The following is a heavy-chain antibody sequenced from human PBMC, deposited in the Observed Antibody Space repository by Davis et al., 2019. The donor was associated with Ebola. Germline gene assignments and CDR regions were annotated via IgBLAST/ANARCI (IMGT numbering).Heavy chain of an antibody. CDR3: AKTGGYNNFEC. CDR2: ISYDGSTE. CDR1: GFTFSDYY. D-gene: IGHD5-24*01. V-gene: IGHV3-30-3*01. Sequence: GESLKISCEVSGFTFSDYYMSWIRQAPGKGLDWVAVISYDGSTEYYADSVKGRFTISRDNSKKSLFLQMTSLRTEDSALYYCAKTGGYNNFECWGQGTLVTVSS. J-gene: IGHJ4*02.